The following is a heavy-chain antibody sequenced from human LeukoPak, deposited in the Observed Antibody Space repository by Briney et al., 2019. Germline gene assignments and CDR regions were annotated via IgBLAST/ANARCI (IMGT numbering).Heavy chain of an antibody. V-gene: IGHV1-2*02. D-gene: IGHD5-18*01. J-gene: IGHJ4*02. CDR3: AKDQGRGYTYGLYYFDY. Sequence: ASVKVSCKASGYTFTGYYLHWVRQAPGQGLEWMGWINPNSGDTNYAQKFQGRVTMTRDTSISTAYMELSRLRSDDTAVYYCAKDQGRGYTYGLYYFDYWGQGTLVTVSS. CDR2: INPNSGDT. CDR1: GYTFTGYY.